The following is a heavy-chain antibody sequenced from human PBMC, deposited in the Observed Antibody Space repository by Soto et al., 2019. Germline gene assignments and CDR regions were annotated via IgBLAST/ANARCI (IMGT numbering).Heavy chain of an antibody. D-gene: IGHD4-17*01. CDR2: IYYSGST. CDR1: GGSISSYY. Sequence: SETLSLTCTVSGGSISSYYWSWIRQPQGKGLEWIGYIYYSGSTNYNPSLKSRVTISVDTSKNQFSLKLSSVTAADTAVYYCARRRNDYSGYYYYYMDVWGKGTTVTVSS. CDR3: ARRRNDYSGYYYYYMDV. V-gene: IGHV4-59*08. J-gene: IGHJ6*03.